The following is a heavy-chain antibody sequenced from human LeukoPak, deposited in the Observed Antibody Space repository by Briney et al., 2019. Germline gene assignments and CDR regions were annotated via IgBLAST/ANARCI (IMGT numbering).Heavy chain of an antibody. D-gene: IGHD3-22*01. J-gene: IGHJ4*02. Sequence: SVKVSCKASGGTFSSYAISWVRQAPGQGLEWMGRIIPILGIANYAQKFQGRVTITADKSTSTAYMELSSLRSEDTAVYYCARDLPPYHYYDSSGYYDYWGQGTLVTVSS. CDR2: IIPILGIA. V-gene: IGHV1-69*04. CDR3: ARDLPPYHYYDSSGYYDY. CDR1: GGTFSSYA.